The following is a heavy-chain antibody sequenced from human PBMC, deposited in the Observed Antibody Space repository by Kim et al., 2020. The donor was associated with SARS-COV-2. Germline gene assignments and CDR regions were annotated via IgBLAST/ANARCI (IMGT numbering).Heavy chain of an antibody. D-gene: IGHD6-19*01. Sequence: SETLSLTCTVSGGSVSSGSYYWSWIRQPPGKGLEWIGYIYYSGSTNYNPSLKSRVTISVDTSKNQFSLKLSSVTAADTAVYYCAREQGIAVAGHYYYGMDVWGQGTTVTVSS. CDR1: GGSVSSGSYY. CDR2: IYYSGST. J-gene: IGHJ6*02. CDR3: AREQGIAVAGHYYYGMDV. V-gene: IGHV4-61*01.